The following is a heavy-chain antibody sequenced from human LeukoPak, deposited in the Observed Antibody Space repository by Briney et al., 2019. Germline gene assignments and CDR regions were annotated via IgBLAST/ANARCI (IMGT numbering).Heavy chain of an antibody. J-gene: IGHJ4*02. Sequence: SETLSLTCTVSGGSISSHYWSWIRQPPGKGLEWIGYIYYSGSTNYNPSLKSRVTISVDTSKNQFSLKLSSVTAADTAVYYCARGTNLAGGWLRYWGQGTLVTVSS. CDR2: IYYSGST. V-gene: IGHV4-59*11. CDR3: ARGTNLAGGWLRY. CDR1: GGSISSHY. D-gene: IGHD5-12*01.